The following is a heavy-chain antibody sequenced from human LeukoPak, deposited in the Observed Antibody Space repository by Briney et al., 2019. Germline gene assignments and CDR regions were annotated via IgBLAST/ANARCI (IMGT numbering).Heavy chain of an antibody. D-gene: IGHD2-15*01. CDR2: ISAYNDNT. CDR3: ARVPSGGPFDY. J-gene: IGHJ4*02. Sequence: GASVKVSCKASGYSFTSYGISWVRQAPGQGLEWMGWISAYNDNTNYAQRLQGRVTMTTDTSTSTAYMELRSLTSDDTAVYYCARVPSGGPFDYWGQGTLVTVSS. V-gene: IGHV1-18*01. CDR1: GYSFTSYG.